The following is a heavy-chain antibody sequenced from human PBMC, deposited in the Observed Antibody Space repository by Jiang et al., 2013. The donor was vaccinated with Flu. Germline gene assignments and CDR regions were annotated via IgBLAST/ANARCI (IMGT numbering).Heavy chain of an antibody. D-gene: IGHD2-2*01. J-gene: IGHJ4*02. V-gene: IGHV3-11*03. CDR3: ATLTRVPAAILSFIDY. Sequence: GRFTISRDNAKNSLYLQMNSLRAEDTAVYYCATLTRVPAAILSFIDYWGQGTLVTVSS.